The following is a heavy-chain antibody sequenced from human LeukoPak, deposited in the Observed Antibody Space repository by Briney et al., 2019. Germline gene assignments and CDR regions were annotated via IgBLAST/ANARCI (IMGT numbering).Heavy chain of an antibody. CDR1: GNYW. CDR3: VSFYETY. Sequence: GGSLRLSCAASGNYWMHWVRQAQGKGLGWVSHINSDGSWTSYADSVKGRFTISKHNAKNTVYLQMNSLRAEDTAVYYCVSFYETYWGRGTLVTVSS. J-gene: IGHJ4*02. CDR2: INSDGSWT. D-gene: IGHD2/OR15-2a*01. V-gene: IGHV3-74*01.